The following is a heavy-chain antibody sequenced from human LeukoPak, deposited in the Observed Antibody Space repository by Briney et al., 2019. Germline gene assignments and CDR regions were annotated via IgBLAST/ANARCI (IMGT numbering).Heavy chain of an antibody. Sequence: SETLSLTCAVYGGSFSGYYWSWIRQPPGKGLEWIGEINHSGSTNYNPSLKSRVTISVDTSKNQFSLKLSSVTAADTAVYYCARSLIVVVPAASDAFDIWGQGTMVTVSS. CDR1: GGSFSGYY. D-gene: IGHD2-2*01. V-gene: IGHV4-34*01. J-gene: IGHJ3*02. CDR2: INHSGST. CDR3: ARSLIVVVPAASDAFDI.